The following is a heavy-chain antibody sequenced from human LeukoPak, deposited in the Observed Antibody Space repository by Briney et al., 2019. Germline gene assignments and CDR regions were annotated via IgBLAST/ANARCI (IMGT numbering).Heavy chain of an antibody. CDR3: AREAISGVYASEKKESVDY. J-gene: IGHJ4*02. Sequence: SETLSLTCAVYGGSFSGYYWGWVRQPPGKGLEWIGATYYTGNTFYNPSLKSRVTISMDTSKNQFSLKLNSVTAADTAVYYCAREAISGVYASEKKESVDYWGQGTLVTVSS. V-gene: IGHV4-34*01. D-gene: IGHD3-10*01. CDR1: GGSFSGYY. CDR2: TYYTGNT.